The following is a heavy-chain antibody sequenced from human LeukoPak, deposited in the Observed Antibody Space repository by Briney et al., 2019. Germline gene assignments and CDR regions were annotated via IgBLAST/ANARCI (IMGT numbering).Heavy chain of an antibody. CDR2: ISSSSSYI. Sequence: PGGSLRLSCATSGFTFSSYSMNWVRQAPGKGLEWVSSISSSSSYIYYADSVKGRFTISRDNAKNSLYLQMNSLRAEDTAVYYCASFGYCSGGSCFDYWGQGTLVTVSS. D-gene: IGHD2-15*01. J-gene: IGHJ4*02. CDR3: ASFGYCSGGSCFDY. V-gene: IGHV3-21*01. CDR1: GFTFSSYS.